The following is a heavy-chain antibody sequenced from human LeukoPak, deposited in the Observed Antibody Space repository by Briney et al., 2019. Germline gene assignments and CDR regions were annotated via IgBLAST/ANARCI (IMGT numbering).Heavy chain of an antibody. CDR3: AKVYGSGSFGGSHLDY. V-gene: IGHV3-30*02. J-gene: IGHJ4*02. CDR1: GFSFSSYG. Sequence: GGSLRLSCAASGFSFSSYGMLWVRQAPGKGLEWVAFIRFDGSNKYYADSVKGRFTISRDNSKNTLYLQMDSLRAEDTAVYYCAKVYGSGSFGGSHLDYWGQGTLVTVFS. D-gene: IGHD3-10*01. CDR2: IRFDGSNK.